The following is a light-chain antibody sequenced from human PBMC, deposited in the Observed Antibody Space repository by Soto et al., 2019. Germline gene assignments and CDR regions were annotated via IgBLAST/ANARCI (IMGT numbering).Light chain of an antibody. J-gene: IGKJ1*01. CDR1: RDIGND. V-gene: IGKV1-6*01. Sequence: IQMTQSPLSLSASVGDRVIITCRASRDIGNDLGWYQQKPGKAPKLLIFAASTLHSGVPSRFSGSGSGTVFTLTISSLHPEDFATYFCLQYYNLPRTFGQGT. CDR2: AAS. CDR3: LQYYNLPRT.